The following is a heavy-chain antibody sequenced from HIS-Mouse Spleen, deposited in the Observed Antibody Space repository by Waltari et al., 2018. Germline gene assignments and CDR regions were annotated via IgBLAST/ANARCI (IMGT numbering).Heavy chain of an antibody. J-gene: IGHJ4*02. CDR1: GFTFSSYG. Sequence: EVQLVESGGGLVQPGGSLRLSCAASGFTFSSYGMRWVRQAPGKGLEWVANIKQDGSEKYYVDSVKGRFTISRDNAKNSLYLQMNSLRAEDTAVYYCARTSSWFDYWGQGTLVTVSS. CDR2: IKQDGSEK. CDR3: ARTSSWFDY. D-gene: IGHD6-13*01. V-gene: IGHV3-7*01.